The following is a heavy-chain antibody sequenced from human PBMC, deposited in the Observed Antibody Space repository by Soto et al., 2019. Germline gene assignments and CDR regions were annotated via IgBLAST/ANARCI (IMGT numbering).Heavy chain of an antibody. D-gene: IGHD2-15*01. CDR3: ARTDCSGGSCYSPFDY. CDR1: GYTFTSYG. V-gene: IGHV1-18*01. Sequence: ASVKVSCKASGYTFTSYGISWVRQAPGQGLEWMGWISAYNGNTNYAQKLQGRVTRTTDTSTSTAYMELRSLRSDDTAVYYCARTDCSGGSCYSPFDYWGQGTLVTVSS. CDR2: ISAYNGNT. J-gene: IGHJ4*02.